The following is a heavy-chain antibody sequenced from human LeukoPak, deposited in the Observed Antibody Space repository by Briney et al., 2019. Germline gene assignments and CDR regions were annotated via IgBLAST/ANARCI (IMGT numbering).Heavy chain of an antibody. V-gene: IGHV4-39*07. CDR3: ARMNGGYSYGFLDY. CDR2: IHDSGST. Sequence: PSETLSLTCTVSGGSMKNKNYFWGWIRQAPGQGLEWIGSIHDSGSTYKNPSLKSRLTISIVTSKNQFSLKLNSVTAADTAVYYCARMNGGYSYGFLDYWGQGTLVTVSS. J-gene: IGHJ4*02. D-gene: IGHD5-18*01. CDR1: GGSMKNKNYF.